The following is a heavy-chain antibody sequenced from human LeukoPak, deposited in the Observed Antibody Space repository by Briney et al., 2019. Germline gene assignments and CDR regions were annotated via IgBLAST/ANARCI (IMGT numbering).Heavy chain of an antibody. CDR3: AKQYGSGSYYFLRGMDV. D-gene: IGHD3-10*01. Sequence: GGSLRLSCAASGFTFNTYGMHWVRQAPGKGLEWVAVISYDGNNKYYADSVKGRFTLSRDNSKNTLCLQMNSLSTEDTAVYYCAKQYGSGSYYFLRGMDVWGQGTTVTVSS. CDR1: GFTFNTYG. V-gene: IGHV3-30*18. CDR2: ISYDGNNK. J-gene: IGHJ6*02.